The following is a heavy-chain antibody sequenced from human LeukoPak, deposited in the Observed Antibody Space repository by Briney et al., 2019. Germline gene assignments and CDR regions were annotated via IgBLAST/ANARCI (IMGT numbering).Heavy chain of an antibody. J-gene: IGHJ6*02. D-gene: IGHD5-24*01. CDR3: ARDGGWLQTQNHYYYHGMDV. V-gene: IGHV1-69*04. CDR2: ILPIFDMA. Sequence: GASVKVSCKASGGTFSTYAITWVRQAPGQGLEWMGRILPIFDMANYAQKFQGRVTITADTSTRTAYMELSSLRSDDTAVYYCARDGGWLQTQNHYYYHGMDVWGQGTTVTASS. CDR1: GGTFSTYA.